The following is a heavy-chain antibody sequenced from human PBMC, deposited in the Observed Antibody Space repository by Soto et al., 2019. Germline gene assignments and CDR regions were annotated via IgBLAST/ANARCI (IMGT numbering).Heavy chain of an antibody. CDR2: ISAYNGNT. Sequence: QVQLVQSGAEVKKPGASVKVSCKASGYTFTSYGISWVRQAPGQGLEWMGWISAYNGNTTYAQKLQGRVTMTTDTSTSTAYMELRSLRSDDTAVYYCARDLTAMVKDFRFDPWGQGTLVTVSS. CDR1: GYTFTSYG. D-gene: IGHD5-18*01. V-gene: IGHV1-18*01. J-gene: IGHJ5*02. CDR3: ARDLTAMVKDFRFDP.